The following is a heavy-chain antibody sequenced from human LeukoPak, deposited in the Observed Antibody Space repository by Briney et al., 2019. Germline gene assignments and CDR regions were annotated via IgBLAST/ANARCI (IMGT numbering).Heavy chain of an antibody. J-gene: IGHJ3*02. CDR3: ARDLVTVTKGFDI. Sequence: SETLSLTCAVSGDSFSSHYWTWIRQPPGRGLEWIGYISYIGTTNYNPSLKSRVTISIDTSKNQFSLKLSSVTTAGTAVYYCARDLVTVTKGFDIWGLGTMVSVSS. CDR2: ISYIGTT. CDR1: GDSFSSHY. D-gene: IGHD4-17*01. V-gene: IGHV4-59*11.